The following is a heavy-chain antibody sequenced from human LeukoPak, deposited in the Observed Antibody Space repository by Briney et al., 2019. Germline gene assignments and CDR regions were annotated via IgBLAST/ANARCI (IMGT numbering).Heavy chain of an antibody. D-gene: IGHD6-13*01. CDR3: ARGVAAAAH. V-gene: IGHV4-34*01. J-gene: IGHJ4*02. CDR2: INHSGST. Sequence: PSETLSLTCAVYGGSFSGYYWSWIRQPPGKGLEWIGEINHSGSTNYNPSLKSRVTISVDTSKNQFSLKLSSVTAADTAVYYCARGVAAAAHWGQGTLVTVPS. CDR1: GGSFSGYY.